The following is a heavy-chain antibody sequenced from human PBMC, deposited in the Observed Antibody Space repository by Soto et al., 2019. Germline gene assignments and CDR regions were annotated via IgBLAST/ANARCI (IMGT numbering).Heavy chain of an antibody. J-gene: IGHJ5*02. CDR2: ISSSGST. Sequence: QVQLQESGPGLVKPSQTLSLTCTVSGGSLSSGNYFWNWIRQHPGKGLEWIGYISSSGSTYYNPSLMSVLSLSVDRYKNQISLKRMSVTAAGTAVNYCARMSSSSWSNCFDRRGQGTLVTVSS. CDR1: GGSLSSGNYF. V-gene: IGHV4-31*01. CDR3: ARMSSSSWSNCFDR. D-gene: IGHD6-13*01.